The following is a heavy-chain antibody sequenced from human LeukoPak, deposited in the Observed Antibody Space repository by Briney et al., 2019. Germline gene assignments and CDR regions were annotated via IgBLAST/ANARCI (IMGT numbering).Heavy chain of an antibody. CDR1: GGSISNGNYY. J-gene: IGHJ5*01. Sequence: SQTLSLTCTVAGGSISNGNYYWTWIRQPAGKGLEWFGRIYTSGSTKYNPSLKSRVTISLDTSQNQFSLKVSSVTAADTAVYYCARDLAVADNNWFDSWGQGTLVTVSS. CDR3: ARDLAVADNNWFDS. CDR2: IYTSGST. D-gene: IGHD6-13*01. V-gene: IGHV4-61*02.